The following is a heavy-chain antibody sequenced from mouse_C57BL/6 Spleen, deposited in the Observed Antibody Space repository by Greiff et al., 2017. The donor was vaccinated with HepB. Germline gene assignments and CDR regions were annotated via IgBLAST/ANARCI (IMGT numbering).Heavy chain of an antibody. CDR2: IYPGDGDT. CDR1: GYAFSSSW. Sequence: QVQLKESGPELVKPGASVKISCKASGYAFSSSWMNWVKQRPGKGLEWIGRIYPGDGDTNYNGKFKGKATLTADKSSSTAYMQLSSLTSEDSAVYFCARLQIYDGYYSFDYWGQGTTLTVSS. D-gene: IGHD2-3*01. V-gene: IGHV1-82*01. CDR3: ARLQIYDGYYSFDY. J-gene: IGHJ2*01.